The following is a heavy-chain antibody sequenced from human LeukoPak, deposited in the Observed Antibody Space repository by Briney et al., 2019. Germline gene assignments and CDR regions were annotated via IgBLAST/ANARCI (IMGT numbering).Heavy chain of an antibody. D-gene: IGHD3-3*02. CDR3: ARVPISQPLNWFDP. CDR2: IYYGGSM. V-gene: IGHV4-39*07. J-gene: IGHJ5*02. Sequence: SETLSLTCTVSGGSVSSVSYYWVWIRQPPGKGLEWIGTIYYGGSMYYNPSLKSRVTISVDTSKNQFSLKLSSVTAADTAVYYCARVPISQPLNWFDPWGQGTLVTVSS. CDR1: GGSVSSVSYY.